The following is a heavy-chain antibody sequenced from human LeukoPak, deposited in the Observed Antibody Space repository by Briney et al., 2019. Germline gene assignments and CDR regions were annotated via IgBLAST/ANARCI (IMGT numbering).Heavy chain of an antibody. CDR1: GGSISSYY. CDR2: VSFRGST. Sequence: SETLSLTCTVSGGSISSYYWTWIRRPPGKGLEWIGFVSFRGSTSYNPSLKRRVTISVDTSKNQFSLKLNSVTAADTAVYYCARRNDFGIWGQGTMVTVSS. J-gene: IGHJ3*02. V-gene: IGHV4-59*08. CDR3: ARRNDFGI.